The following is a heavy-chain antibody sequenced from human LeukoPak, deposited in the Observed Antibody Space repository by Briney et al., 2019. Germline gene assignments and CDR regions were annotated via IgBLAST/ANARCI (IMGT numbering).Heavy chain of an antibody. V-gene: IGHV4-34*01. D-gene: IGHD3-22*01. Sequence: SETLSLTCAVYGGSFSGYYWSWIRQPPGKGLEWIGEINHSGSTNYNPSLKSRVTISVDTSKNQISLKLSSVTAADTAVYYCARGLIYYYDSSGYPYYYYYYMDVWGKGTTVTVSS. J-gene: IGHJ6*03. CDR3: ARGLIYYYDSSGYPYYYYYYMDV. CDR1: GGSFSGYY. CDR2: INHSGST.